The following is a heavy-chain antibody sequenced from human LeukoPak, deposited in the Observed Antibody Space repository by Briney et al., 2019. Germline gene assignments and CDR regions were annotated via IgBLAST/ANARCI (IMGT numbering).Heavy chain of an antibody. D-gene: IGHD2-2*02. J-gene: IGHJ6*03. Sequence: VKPSQTLSLTCTVSGGSISSGDYYWSWIRQPPGKGLEWIGYIYYSGSTYYNPSLKSRVTISVDTSKNQFSLKLSSVTAADTVVYYCARVVLGVVVPAAIWGDSFYYYYMDVWGKGTTVTVSS. CDR1: GGSISSGDYY. V-gene: IGHV4-30-4*08. CDR3: ARVVLGVVVPAAIWGDSFYYYYMDV. CDR2: IYYSGST.